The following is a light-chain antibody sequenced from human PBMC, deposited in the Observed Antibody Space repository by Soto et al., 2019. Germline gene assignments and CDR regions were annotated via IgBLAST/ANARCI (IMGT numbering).Light chain of an antibody. CDR3: QQRSNWPGT. Sequence: EIVLTQSPATLSLSPGERGTLSCRASQSVSSYLAWYQQKPGQAPRLLIYDASNRATGIPARFSGSGSGTDFTLTISSLEPEDFAVHYCQQRSNWPGTFGQGTKLEIK. CDR2: DAS. V-gene: IGKV3-11*01. CDR1: QSVSSY. J-gene: IGKJ2*01.